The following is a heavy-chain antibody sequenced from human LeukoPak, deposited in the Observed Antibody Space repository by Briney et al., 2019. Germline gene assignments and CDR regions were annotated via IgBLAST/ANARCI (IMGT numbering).Heavy chain of an antibody. V-gene: IGHV3-23*01. Sequence: GGSLRLSCEASGFTFSSYAMNWVRQAPGKGLEWVSVVIASGGRTYYADSVKGRFTISRDNSKNTLYQQMNSLRVDDTAVYFCAKDPLSDYLWGTYHDYWGQGTLVTVSS. J-gene: IGHJ4*02. D-gene: IGHD3-16*01. CDR2: VIASGGRT. CDR3: AKDPLSDYLWGTYHDY. CDR1: GFTFSSYA.